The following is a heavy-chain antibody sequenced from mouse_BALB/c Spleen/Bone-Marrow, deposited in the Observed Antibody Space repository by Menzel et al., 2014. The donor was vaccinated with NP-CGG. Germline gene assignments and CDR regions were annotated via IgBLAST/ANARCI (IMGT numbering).Heavy chain of an antibody. CDR3: ARNPYGNYAMDY. J-gene: IGHJ4*01. D-gene: IGHD2-10*02. V-gene: IGHV2-6*02. CDR2: IWSDGNT. CDR1: GFSLSSYG. Sequence: VQLVESGPGLVAPSQSLSITCTVSGFSLSSYGVHWVRQPPGKGLEWLVVIWSDGNTTYNSALKSRLSISKDNSKSQVFLKMNSLQTDDTAMYYCARNPYGNYAMDYWGQGTSVTVSS.